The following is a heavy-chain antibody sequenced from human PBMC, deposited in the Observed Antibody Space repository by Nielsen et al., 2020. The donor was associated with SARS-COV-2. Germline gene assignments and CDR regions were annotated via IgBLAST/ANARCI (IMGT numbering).Heavy chain of an antibody. CDR3: ARVGVMGSGWYVAPPAH. Sequence: GESLKISCAASGFTFSDYYMSWIRQAQGKGLEWVSYISSSGSTIYYADSVKGRFTISRDNAKNSLYLQMNSLRAEDTAVYYCARVGVMGSGWYVAPPAHWGQGTLVTVSS. CDR1: GFTFSDYY. J-gene: IGHJ4*02. CDR2: ISSSGSTI. D-gene: IGHD6-19*01. V-gene: IGHV3-11*04.